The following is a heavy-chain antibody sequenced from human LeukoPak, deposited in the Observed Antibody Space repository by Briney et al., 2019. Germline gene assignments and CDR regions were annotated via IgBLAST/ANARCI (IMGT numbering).Heavy chain of an antibody. Sequence: GGSLRLSCAASGFTFSSYWMHWVRQAPGKGLVWVSRFNSDGSSTTYADSVKGRFTISRDNAKNTQYLQMNSLRAEDTAVYYCVRIIPMAAAWGQGTLVTVSS. D-gene: IGHD2-15*01. CDR3: VRIIPMAAA. CDR2: FNSDGSST. J-gene: IGHJ4*02. V-gene: IGHV3-74*01. CDR1: GFTFSSYW.